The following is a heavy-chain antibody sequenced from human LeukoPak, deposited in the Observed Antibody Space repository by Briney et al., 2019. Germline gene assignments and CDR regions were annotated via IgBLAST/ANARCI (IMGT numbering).Heavy chain of an antibody. Sequence: GGSLRLSCAASGLTVSSNYMSWVRQAPGKGLEWVSIIYTSGNTKNSDSVEGRFIISRDNSKNTLYLQMNSLRAEGTALYYCARGPFLWFGGLLGAFDIWGQGAMVIVSS. J-gene: IGHJ3*02. CDR3: ARGPFLWFGGLLGAFDI. D-gene: IGHD3-10*01. CDR2: IYTSGNT. V-gene: IGHV3-53*01. CDR1: GLTVSSNY.